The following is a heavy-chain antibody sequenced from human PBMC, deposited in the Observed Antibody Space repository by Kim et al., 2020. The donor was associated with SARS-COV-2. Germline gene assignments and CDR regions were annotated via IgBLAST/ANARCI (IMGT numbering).Heavy chain of an antibody. CDR1: GFAFSNYA. J-gene: IGHJ5*02. V-gene: IGHV3-23*01. D-gene: IGHD6-13*01. CDR2: ISGMGDST. Sequence: GGSLRLSCAASGFAFSNYAMSWVRQAPRKGLEWVSTISGMGDSTYYADSVKGRFASSRANSTNTMYLQMNSLGDKDTAAYYCVKGRMAAACNTYFDAWGQGTLVTVSS. CDR3: VKGRMAAACNTYFDA.